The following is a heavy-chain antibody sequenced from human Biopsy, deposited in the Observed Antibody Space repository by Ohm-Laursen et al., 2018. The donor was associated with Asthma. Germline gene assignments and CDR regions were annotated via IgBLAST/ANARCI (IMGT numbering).Heavy chain of an antibody. CDR2: TSAYNGNT. CDR1: GYTFTSYG. V-gene: IGHV1-18*04. CDR3: ARDFLFQHGSSWYYYYYGMDV. D-gene: IGHD6-13*01. J-gene: IGHJ6*02. Sequence: ASANVSCKASGYTFTSYGISWGRQAPGQGLKWMGGTSAYNGNTNYAQKLQGRVTMTTDTSTSTAYMELRRLRSDDTAVYYCARDFLFQHGSSWYYYYYGMDVWGQGTTVTVSS.